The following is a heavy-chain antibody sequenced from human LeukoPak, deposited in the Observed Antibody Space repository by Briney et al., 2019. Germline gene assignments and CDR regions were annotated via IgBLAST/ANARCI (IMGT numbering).Heavy chain of an antibody. D-gene: IGHD5-12*01. Sequence: ASVKVSCKASGYTFTGYYMHWARQAPGQGLEWMGWINPNSGGTNYAQKFQGWVTMTRDTSISTAYMELSRLRSDDTAVYYCARADSYGGYDYWGQGTLVTVSS. V-gene: IGHV1-2*04. J-gene: IGHJ4*02. CDR3: ARADSYGGYDY. CDR1: GYTFTGYY. CDR2: INPNSGGT.